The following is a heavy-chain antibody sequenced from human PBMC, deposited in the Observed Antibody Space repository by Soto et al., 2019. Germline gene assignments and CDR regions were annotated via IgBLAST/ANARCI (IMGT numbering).Heavy chain of an antibody. D-gene: IGHD3-9*01. Sequence: NVSCKSSCYTFTSYGIGWVRQPPGQGREWMGWISAYNGNTNYTQKLQGRVIMTTDTSTSTAYMELRNLSSDDTAVYYCARVGNFAYFDWLLPGYYYYGMYLWGQGTTVTVSS. J-gene: IGHJ6*02. CDR1: CYTFTSYG. CDR3: ARVGNFAYFDWLLPGYYYYGMYL. CDR2: ISAYNGNT. V-gene: IGHV1-18*04.